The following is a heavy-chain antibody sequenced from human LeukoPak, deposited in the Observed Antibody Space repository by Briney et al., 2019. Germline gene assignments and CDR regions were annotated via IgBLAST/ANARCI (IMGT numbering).Heavy chain of an antibody. V-gene: IGHV1-18*01. CDR1: GYTFTSYG. Sequence: ASVKVSCKASGYTFTSYGISWVRQAPGQGLEWMGWISAYNGNTNYPQKLQGRVSMTTDTSTSTAYMELRSLRSDDTAVYYCARDGPRKVYATDWGQGTLVTVSS. CDR2: ISAYNGNT. D-gene: IGHD2-8*01. CDR3: ARDGPRKVYATD. J-gene: IGHJ4*02.